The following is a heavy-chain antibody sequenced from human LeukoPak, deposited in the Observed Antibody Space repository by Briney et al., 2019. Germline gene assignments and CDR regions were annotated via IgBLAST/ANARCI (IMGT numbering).Heavy chain of an antibody. CDR1: GGSISSYY. CDR2: TYYSGST. J-gene: IGHJ5*02. V-gene: IGHV4-59*01. D-gene: IGHD5-12*01. Sequence: SETLSLTCTVSGGSISSYYWSWIRQPPGKGLEWIGYTYYSGSTNYNPSLKSRVTISVDTSKDQFSLKLSSVTAADTAVYYCARVSGYRGYDLRSWFDRWGQGTLVTVSS. CDR3: ARVSGYRGYDLRSWFDR.